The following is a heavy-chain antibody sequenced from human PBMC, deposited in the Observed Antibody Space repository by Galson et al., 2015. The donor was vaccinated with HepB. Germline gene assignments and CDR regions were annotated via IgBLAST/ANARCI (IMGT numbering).Heavy chain of an antibody. CDR1: GFTFSTYA. J-gene: IGHJ4*02. CDR2: ISHDGNNK. Sequence: SLRLSCAASGFTFSTYAMHWVRQAPGKGLEWVAVISHDGNNKYYSDSLKGRFTVSRDNSKNTLYLQMNSLRAEDTAVYYCVRTLPAVARAYFDFWGQGTLVTVSS. D-gene: IGHD6-19*01. V-gene: IGHV3-30*04. CDR3: VRTLPAVARAYFDF.